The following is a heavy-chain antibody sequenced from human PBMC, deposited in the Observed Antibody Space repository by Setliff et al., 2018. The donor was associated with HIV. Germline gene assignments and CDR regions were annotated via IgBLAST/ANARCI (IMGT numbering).Heavy chain of an antibody. V-gene: IGHV4-59*06. CDR3: ARARGLLPYYYLDV. D-gene: IGHD3-10*01. Sequence: PSETLSLTCTVSGGSISSYYWSWIRQHPGKGLEWIGYIYYSGSTYYNPSLKSRVTMSVDTSKNQFSLKLSSVTAADTAVYYCARARGLLPYYYLDVWGKGTTVTVSS. CDR1: GGSISSYY. J-gene: IGHJ6*03. CDR2: IYYSGST.